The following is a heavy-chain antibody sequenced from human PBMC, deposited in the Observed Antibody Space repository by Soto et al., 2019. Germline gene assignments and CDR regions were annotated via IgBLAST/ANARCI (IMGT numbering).Heavy chain of an antibody. J-gene: IGHJ4*02. CDR2: ISGSGGSA. Sequence: EVQLLESGGALVHPGGSLRLSCAASGFTFSSCAMNWVRQAPGKGLEWVSTISGSGGSAYYADSVKGRFTISKDNSKNTLYLQMNSLRAEDTAVYFCAKEASSGWYYFDYWGQGTLVTVSS. D-gene: IGHD6-19*01. V-gene: IGHV3-23*01. CDR3: AKEASSGWYYFDY. CDR1: GFTFSSCA.